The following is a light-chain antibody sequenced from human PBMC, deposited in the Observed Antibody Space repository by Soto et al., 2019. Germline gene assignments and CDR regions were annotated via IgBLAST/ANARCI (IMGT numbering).Light chain of an antibody. J-gene: IGKJ1*01. CDR2: KAS. CDR1: QSISTW. CDR3: QQYNSYSRT. V-gene: IGKV1-5*03. Sequence: DIQMTQCPSTLSASVGDRVTITCRANQSISTWLARYQQEPGKATKLLIYKASHLDSGVPSRFSGSGSGTEFTLTISSLQPDDFATYYCQQYNSYSRTFGKGTKVEIK.